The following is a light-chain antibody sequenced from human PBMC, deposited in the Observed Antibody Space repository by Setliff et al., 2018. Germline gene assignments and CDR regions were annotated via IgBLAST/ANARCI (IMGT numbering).Light chain of an antibody. CDR1: TSDVGGYKY. V-gene: IGLV2-14*03. CDR3: VSFTSSHTLL. J-gene: IGLJ2*01. CDR2: DVS. Sequence: QSALAQPASVSGSPGQSITISCTGATSDVGGYKYVSWYQHHPGKAPKLMIYDVSNRPSGVSDRFSGSKSGSTASLTISGLQAEDEADYYCVSFTSSHTLLFGGGTKVTVL.